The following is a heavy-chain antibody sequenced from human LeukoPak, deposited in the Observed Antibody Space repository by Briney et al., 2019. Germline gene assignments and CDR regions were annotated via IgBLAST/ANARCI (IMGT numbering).Heavy chain of an antibody. CDR3: ATWVFLGESGYYDY. V-gene: IGHV1-2*02. D-gene: IGHD3-10*01. Sequence: ASVKVSCKASGYTFTGYHMHWVRQAPGQGLEWMAWINPNSGATDYAQKFQGRVTMTRDTSTNTVYMALSRLRSDDTAVYYCATWVFLGESGYYDYWGQGTLVTVSS. CDR1: GYTFTGYH. CDR2: INPNSGAT. J-gene: IGHJ4*02.